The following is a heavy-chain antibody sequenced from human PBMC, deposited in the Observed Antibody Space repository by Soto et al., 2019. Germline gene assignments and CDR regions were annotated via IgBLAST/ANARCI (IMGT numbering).Heavy chain of an antibody. V-gene: IGHV3-23*01. CDR2: ISGSGGST. Sequence: GGSLRLSCAASGFTFSSYAMSWVRQAPGKGLEWVSAISGSGGSTYYADSVKGRFTISRDNSKNTLYLQMNSLRAEDTAVYYCARDRITMLPLRGIKRHDAFDIWGQGTMVTVSS. D-gene: IGHD3-10*02. J-gene: IGHJ3*02. CDR1: GFTFSSYA. CDR3: ARDRITMLPLRGIKRHDAFDI.